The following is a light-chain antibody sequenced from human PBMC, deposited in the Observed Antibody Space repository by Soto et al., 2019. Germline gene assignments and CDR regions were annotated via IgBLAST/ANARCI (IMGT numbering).Light chain of an antibody. CDR3: QQYYSYPSIT. Sequence: IRLTQSPSSLSASLGERVTMNCRASQNIARYVNWYQQKPGKAPKLLIHAASNLESGVPARFSGRGSGTDFTLTITSLRPEDFATYYCQQYYSYPSITFGQGTRLEIK. CDR2: AAS. J-gene: IGKJ5*01. CDR1: QNIARY. V-gene: IGKV1-39*01.